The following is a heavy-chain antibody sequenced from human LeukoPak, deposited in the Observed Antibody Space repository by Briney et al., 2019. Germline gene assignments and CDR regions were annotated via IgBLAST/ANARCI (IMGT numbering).Heavy chain of an antibody. Sequence: GGSLRLSCAASGFIFSSYGMHWVRQAPGKGLEWVAFIRNDGSNKYYADSVKGRFTISRDNAKNSLYLQMSSLRAEDTAVYYCARDYSDSSGYYYVNPSAGFYFDYWGQGTLVTVSS. J-gene: IGHJ4*02. D-gene: IGHD3-22*01. CDR2: IRNDGSNK. V-gene: IGHV3-30*02. CDR3: ARDYSDSSGYYYVNPSAGFYFDY. CDR1: GFIFSSYG.